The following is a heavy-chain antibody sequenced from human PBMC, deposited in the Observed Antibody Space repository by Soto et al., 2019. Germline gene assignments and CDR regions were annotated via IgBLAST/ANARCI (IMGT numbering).Heavy chain of an antibody. V-gene: IGHV3-33*01. CDR2: IWFDGTNK. CDR1: GLTFSSYG. Sequence: QSVGSLRLSCAVSGLTFSSYGMHWVRQAPGRGLEWVAVIWFDGTNKYYADSVKGRFTISRDNSKNTLYLQMNSLRAEDTAVYYCARAKTIFLNYYYAMDVWGQGTTVTVSS. J-gene: IGHJ6*02. CDR3: ARAKTIFLNYYYAMDV. D-gene: IGHD3-3*01.